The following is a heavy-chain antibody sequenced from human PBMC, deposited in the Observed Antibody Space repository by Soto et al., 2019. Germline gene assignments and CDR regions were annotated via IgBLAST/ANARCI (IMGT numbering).Heavy chain of an antibody. D-gene: IGHD5-18*01. Sequence: QVQLVESGGGVVQPGRSLRLSCAASGFTFSSYAMHWVRQAPGKGLEWVAVISYDGSNKYYADSVKGRFTISRDNSKNTLYLQMNSLRAEHTAVYYCARTGGYSYGYPDYCGQGTLVPVSS. CDR1: GFTFSSYA. J-gene: IGHJ4*02. CDR2: ISYDGSNK. V-gene: IGHV3-30-3*01. CDR3: ARTGGYSYGYPDY.